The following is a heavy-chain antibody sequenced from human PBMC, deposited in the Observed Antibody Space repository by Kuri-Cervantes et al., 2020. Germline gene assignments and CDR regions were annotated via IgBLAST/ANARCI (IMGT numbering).Heavy chain of an antibody. D-gene: IGHD6-19*01. CDR2: ISWNSGSI. CDR1: GFTFDDYA. CDR3: ARGGRDSSGWYGS. J-gene: IGHJ5*01. V-gene: IGHV3-9*01. Sequence: LSLTCAASGFTFDDYAMHWVRQAPGKGLEWVSGISWNSGSIGYADSVKGRFTISRDNAKNSLFLQMNSLRVEDTAVYFCARGGRDSSGWYGSWGQGTLVTVSS.